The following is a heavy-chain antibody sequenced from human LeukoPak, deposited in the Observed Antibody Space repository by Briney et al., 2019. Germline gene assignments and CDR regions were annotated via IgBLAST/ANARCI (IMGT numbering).Heavy chain of an antibody. J-gene: IGHJ5*02. D-gene: IGHD3-9*01. CDR2: INHSGST. Sequence: SETLSLTCAVYGGSFSGYYWSWIRQPPGKGLEWIGEINHSGSTNYNPSLKSRVTISVDTSKNQFSLKLSSVTAADTAVYYCAVTPNYDILTGWNWFDPRGQGTLVTVSS. CDR1: GGSFSGYY. V-gene: IGHV4-34*01. CDR3: AVTPNYDILTGWNWFDP.